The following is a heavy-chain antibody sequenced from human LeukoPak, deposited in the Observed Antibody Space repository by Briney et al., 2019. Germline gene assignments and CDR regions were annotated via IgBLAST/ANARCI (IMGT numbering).Heavy chain of an antibody. D-gene: IGHD3-22*01. V-gene: IGHV1-46*01. CDR3: ATTLNSYYYDSSGYYF. Sequence: ASVKVSCKASGYTFTSYYMHWVRQAPGQGLEWMGIINPSGGSTSYAQKFQGRVTMTRDTSTSTVYTELSSLRSEDTAVYYCATTLNSYYYDSSGYYFWGQGTLVTVSS. CDR1: GYTFTSYY. CDR2: INPSGGST. J-gene: IGHJ1*01.